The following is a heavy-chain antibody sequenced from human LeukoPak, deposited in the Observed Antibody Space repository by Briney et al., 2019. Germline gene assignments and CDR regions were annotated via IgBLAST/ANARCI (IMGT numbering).Heavy chain of an antibody. J-gene: IGHJ3*02. CDR3: AKYVRLMILDAFDI. Sequence: GGSLRLLCEASGFPFSSYAMRWVRQAPGKGLEGVSDISGSGGSTYYADSVKGRFTISRDNSKHTLYLQMSSLRAEDTAVYYCAKYVRLMILDAFDIWGQGTMATVSS. D-gene: IGHD2-8*01. CDR1: GFPFSSYA. CDR2: ISGSGGST. V-gene: IGHV3-23*01.